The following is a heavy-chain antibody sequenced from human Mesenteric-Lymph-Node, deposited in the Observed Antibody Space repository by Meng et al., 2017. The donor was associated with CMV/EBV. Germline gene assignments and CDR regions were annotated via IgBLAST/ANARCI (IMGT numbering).Heavy chain of an antibody. J-gene: IGHJ4*02. CDR1: SFTLSDFA. D-gene: IGHD7-27*01. CDR3: AKDSLGTFDY. V-gene: IGHV3-23*01. Sequence: GGSLRLSCADPSFTLSDFAMAWVRQGPGKGLEWVSTITASGSSTYYADSVKGRFTISRDHSKNMVYLEMHSLRADDTAVYHCAKDSLGTFDYWGQGTLVTVSS. CDR2: ITASGSST.